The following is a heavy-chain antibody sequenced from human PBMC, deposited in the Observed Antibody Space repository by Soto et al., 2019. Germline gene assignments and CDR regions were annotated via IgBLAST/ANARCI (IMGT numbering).Heavy chain of an antibody. D-gene: IGHD5-18*01. Sequence: QVQLVQSGAEVKRPGSSVKVSCKASGGTFSSYAISWVRQAPGQGLEWMGGIIPVFGTGIYAQKLQGRVPITADKSTNTAYKELSSLRYEDTAVYFCARVSGTGAYTYGLDCGGQGTVGTVAS. CDR3: ARVSGTGAYTYGLDC. J-gene: IGHJ4*02. V-gene: IGHV1-69*06. CDR1: GGTFSSYA. CDR2: IIPVFGTG.